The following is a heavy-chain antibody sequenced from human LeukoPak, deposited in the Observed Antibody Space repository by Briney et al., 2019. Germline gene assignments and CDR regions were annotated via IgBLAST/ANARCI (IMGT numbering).Heavy chain of an antibody. D-gene: IGHD5-18*01. CDR2: IYHSGST. CDR3: ARTTEGGYTYNYFYYYYMDV. J-gene: IGHJ6*03. Sequence: SSETLSLTCTVSGYSISSGNYWDWIRQPPGKGLEWIGSIYHSGSTYYNPSLKSRISISVDTSKNQFSLKLSSVTAADTAVYYCARTTEGGYTYNYFYYYYMDVWGKGTTVTISS. V-gene: IGHV4-38-2*02. CDR1: GYSISSGNY.